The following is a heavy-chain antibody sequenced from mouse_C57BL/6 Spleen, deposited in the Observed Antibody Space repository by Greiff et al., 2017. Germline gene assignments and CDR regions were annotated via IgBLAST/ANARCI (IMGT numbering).Heavy chain of an antibody. CDR3: ARDPNWDGDWYFDV. CDR2: ISDGGSYT. CDR1: GFTFSSYA. D-gene: IGHD4-1*02. V-gene: IGHV5-4*01. Sequence: EVQRVESGGGLVKPGGSLKLSCAASGFTFSSYAMSWVRQTPEKRLEWVATISDGGSYTYYPDNVKGRFTISRDNAKNNLYLQMSHLKSEDTAMYYCARDPNWDGDWYFDVWGTGTTVTVSS. J-gene: IGHJ1*03.